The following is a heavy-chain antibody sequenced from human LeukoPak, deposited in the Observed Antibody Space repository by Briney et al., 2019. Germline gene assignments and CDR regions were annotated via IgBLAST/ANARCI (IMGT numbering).Heavy chain of an antibody. CDR3: AKDFYNSGSYYLDY. J-gene: IGHJ4*02. V-gene: IGHV3-9*01. D-gene: IGHD3-10*01. CDR2: ISWNSGSI. CDR1: GFTFDDYA. Sequence: GGSLRLSCAASGFTFDDYARHWVRQAPGRGLEWVSGISWNSGSIGYADSVKGRFTISRDNAKNSLYLQMNSLRAEDTAVYYCAKDFYNSGSYYLDYWGQGTPVTVSS.